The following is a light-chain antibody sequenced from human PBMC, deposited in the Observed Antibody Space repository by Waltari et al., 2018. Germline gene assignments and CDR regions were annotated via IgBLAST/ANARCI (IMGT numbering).Light chain of an antibody. CDR3: QQDYTTPWT. CDR2: AAS. V-gene: IGKV1-27*01. CDR1: QGINKE. Sequence: DIQMTQSPSSLSASVGDRVTVTCRASQGINKELSWYQQKPGKAPTLLIYAASSLQTGVASRVSGSGSGTEFTLHISSLQPEDVATYYCQQDYTTPWTFGQGTKVELK. J-gene: IGKJ1*01.